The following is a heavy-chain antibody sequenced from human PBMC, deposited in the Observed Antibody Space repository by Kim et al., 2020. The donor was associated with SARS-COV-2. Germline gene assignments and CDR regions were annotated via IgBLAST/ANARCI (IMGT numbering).Heavy chain of an antibody. CDR1: GFTFDDYT. CDR2: ISWDGGST. V-gene: IGHV3-43*01. Sequence: GGSLRLSCAASGFTFDDYTMHWVRQAPGKGLEWVSLISWDGGSTYYADSVKGRFTISRDNSKNSLYLQMNSLRTEDTAMYYCAKGISDRRYYYYYGMDVCGQATKITDSS. CDR3: AKGISDRRYYYYYGMDV. J-gene: IGHJ6*02.